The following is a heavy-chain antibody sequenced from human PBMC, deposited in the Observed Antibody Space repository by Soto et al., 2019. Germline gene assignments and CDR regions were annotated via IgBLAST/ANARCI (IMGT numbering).Heavy chain of an antibody. Sequence: QVQLVESGGGVVQPGRSLRLSCAASGFTFSSYAMHWVRQAPGKGLEWVAVISYDGSNKYYADSVKGRFTISRDNSKNTLYLQMNSLRAEDTAVYYCARASLTYGGGDCPPGYWGQGTLFTVSS. V-gene: IGHV3-30-3*01. D-gene: IGHD2-21*02. J-gene: IGHJ4*02. CDR2: ISYDGSNK. CDR3: ARASLTYGGGDCPPGY. CDR1: GFTFSSYA.